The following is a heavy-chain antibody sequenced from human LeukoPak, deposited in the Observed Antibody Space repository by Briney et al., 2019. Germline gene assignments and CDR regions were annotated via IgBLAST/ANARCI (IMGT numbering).Heavy chain of an antibody. CDR3: ARLRLSDGSGYRPYFDY. CDR1: GGSISSSSNY. CDR2: IYYSGTT. J-gene: IGHJ4*02. D-gene: IGHD3-22*01. Sequence: SETLSLTCTVSGGSISSSSNYWGWLRQPPGKGLDWIGSIYYSGTTNYNPSLKSRVTISVDTSKNQFSLKLSSVTAADTAVYYCARLRLSDGSGYRPYFDYWGQGTLVTVSS. V-gene: IGHV4-39*01.